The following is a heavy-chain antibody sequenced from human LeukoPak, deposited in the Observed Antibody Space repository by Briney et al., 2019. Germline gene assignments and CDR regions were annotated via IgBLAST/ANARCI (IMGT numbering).Heavy chain of an antibody. D-gene: IGHD3-10*01. CDR1: Y. Sequence: YWSWIRQHPGKGLEWIGYIYYSGSTYYNPSLKSRVTISVDTFKNQFSLKLSSVTAADTAVYYCARDRRFDAFDIWGQGTMVTVSS. CDR2: IYYSGST. J-gene: IGHJ3*02. V-gene: IGHV4-31*02. CDR3: ARDRRFDAFDI.